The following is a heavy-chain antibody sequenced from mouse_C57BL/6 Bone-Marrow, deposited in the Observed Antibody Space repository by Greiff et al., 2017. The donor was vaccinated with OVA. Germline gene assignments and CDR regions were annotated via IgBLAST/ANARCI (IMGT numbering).Heavy chain of an antibody. Sequence: EVKLMESGGDLVKPGGSLKLSCAASGFTFSSYGMSWVRQTPDKRLEWVATISSGGSYTYYPDSVKGRFTISRDNAKNTLYLQMSSLKSEDTAMYCGARLGGYFDYWGQGTTLTVSA. CDR2: ISSGGSYT. CDR3: ARLGGYFDY. D-gene: IGHD4-1*01. CDR1: GFTFSSYG. V-gene: IGHV5-6*01. J-gene: IGHJ2*01.